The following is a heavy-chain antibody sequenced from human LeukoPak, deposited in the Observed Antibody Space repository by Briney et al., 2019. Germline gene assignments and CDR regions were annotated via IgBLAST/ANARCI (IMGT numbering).Heavy chain of an antibody. V-gene: IGHV4-39*07. J-gene: IGHJ5*02. Sequence: SSETLSLTCAVSGGSISSSYYWGWIRQPPGKGLEWIGSIYYSGSTYYNPSLKSRVTISVDTSKNQFSLKLSSVTAADTAVYYCAREASYYGSGAGWFDPWGQGTLVTVSS. CDR2: IYYSGST. CDR3: AREASYYGSGAGWFDP. D-gene: IGHD3-10*01. CDR1: GGSISSSYY.